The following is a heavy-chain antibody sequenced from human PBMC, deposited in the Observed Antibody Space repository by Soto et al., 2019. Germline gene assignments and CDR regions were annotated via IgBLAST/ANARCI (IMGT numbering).Heavy chain of an antibody. CDR3: AKENGYSSSWFEFDY. Sequence: EVQLLESGGGLVQPGGSLRLSCAASGFTFSSYAMSWVRQAPGKGLEWVSAISGSGGSTYYADSVKGRFTVSRDHSKNTRCLQMNSLRVEDTAVYYCAKENGYSSSWFEFDYWGQGTLVTVSS. D-gene: IGHD6-13*01. V-gene: IGHV3-23*01. J-gene: IGHJ4*02. CDR1: GFTFSSYA. CDR2: ISGSGGST.